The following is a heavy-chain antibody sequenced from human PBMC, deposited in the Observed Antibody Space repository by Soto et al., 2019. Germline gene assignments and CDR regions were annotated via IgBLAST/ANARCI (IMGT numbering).Heavy chain of an antibody. CDR2: IIPIFGTA. CDR1: GGTFSSYA. V-gene: IGHV1-69*01. CDR3: ARDSYYDSSGYPEYFQH. J-gene: IGHJ1*01. Sequence: QVQLVQSGAEVKKPGSSVKVSCKASGGTFSSYAISWVRQAPGQGLEWMGGIIPIFGTANYAQKFQGRVTITEDESTSTAYMELSSLRSEDTAVYYCARDSYYDSSGYPEYFQHWGQGTLVTVSS. D-gene: IGHD3-22*01.